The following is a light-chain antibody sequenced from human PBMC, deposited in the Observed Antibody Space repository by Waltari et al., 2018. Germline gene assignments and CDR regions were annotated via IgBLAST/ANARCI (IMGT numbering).Light chain of an antibody. CDR2: EGS. V-gene: IGLV2-23*01. CDR3: CSYAGSGTWV. Sequence: QSALTQPASVSGSPEQSITISCTGPSSDVGSYNLVSWYQQHPGKAPKLMIYEGSKRPSGVSNRFSGSRSGNTASLTISGLQAEDEADYYCCSYAGSGTWVFGGGTKLTVL. CDR1: SSDVGSYNL. J-gene: IGLJ3*02.